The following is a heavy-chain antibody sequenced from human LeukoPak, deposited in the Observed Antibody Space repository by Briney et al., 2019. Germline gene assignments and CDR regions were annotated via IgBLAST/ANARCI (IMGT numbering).Heavy chain of an antibody. CDR3: SKAPTVFNSSGKTYFDY. CDR2: ISSSGSTI. V-gene: IGHV3-48*03. Sequence: GGSLRLSCAASGFTFSSYEMNWVRQAPGKGLEWVSYISSSGSTIYYADSVKGRFTISRDNSKNTLYLQMNSLRAEATAVYYCSKAPTVFNSSGKTYFDYWGREGLVTVSS. D-gene: IGHD3-22*01. CDR1: GFTFSSYE. J-gene: IGHJ4*02.